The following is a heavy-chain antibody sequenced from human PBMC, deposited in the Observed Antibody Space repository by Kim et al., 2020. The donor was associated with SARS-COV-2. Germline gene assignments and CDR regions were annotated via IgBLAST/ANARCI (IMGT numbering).Heavy chain of an antibody. CDR1: GFTFSNAW. D-gene: IGHD3-10*01. V-gene: IGHV3-15*01. CDR2: IKSKADGGTA. J-gene: IGHJ4*02. Sequence: GGSLRLSCEASGFTFSNAWMTWVRQAPGKGLEWVGRIKSKADGGTADYAAPVKDRFTISRDDSKSTLYLQMSSLKTEDTAVYYCTMVRPSDYWGQGTLVTVSS. CDR3: TMVRPSDY.